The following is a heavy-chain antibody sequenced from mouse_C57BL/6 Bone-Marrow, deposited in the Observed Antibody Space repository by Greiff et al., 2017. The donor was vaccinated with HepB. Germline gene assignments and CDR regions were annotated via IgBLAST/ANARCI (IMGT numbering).Heavy chain of an antibody. CDR1: GFTFSSYG. CDR2: ISSGGSYT. Sequence: DVMLVESGGDLVKPGGSLKLSCAASGFTFSSYGMSWVRQTPDKRLEWVATISSGGSYTYYPDSVKGRFTISRDNAKNTLYLQMSSLKSEDTAMYYCARRLHSIFDYWGQGTTLTVSS. CDR3: ARRLHSIFDY. D-gene: IGHD2-10*02. J-gene: IGHJ2*01. V-gene: IGHV5-6*02.